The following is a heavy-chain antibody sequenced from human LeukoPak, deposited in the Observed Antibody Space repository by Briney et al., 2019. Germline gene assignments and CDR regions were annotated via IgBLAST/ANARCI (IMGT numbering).Heavy chain of an antibody. CDR2: IYYSGST. V-gene: IGHV4-59*01. CDR3: ARGYSYGWRYYFDY. D-gene: IGHD5-18*01. CDR1: GGSISSYY. J-gene: IGHJ4*02. Sequence: SETLSLTCTVSGGSISSYYWSWIRQSPGKGLEWIGYIYYSGSTNYNPSLKSRVTISVDTSKNQFSLKLSSVTAADTAVYYCARGYSYGWRYYFDYWGQGTLVTVSS.